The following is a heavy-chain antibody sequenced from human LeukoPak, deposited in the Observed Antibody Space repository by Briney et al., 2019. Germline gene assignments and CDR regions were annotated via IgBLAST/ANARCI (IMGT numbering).Heavy chain of an antibody. J-gene: IGHJ4*02. CDR1: GFTFSSYA. V-gene: IGHV3-30-3*01. CDR3: ARDAYRGLDY. CDR2: IPYDGSNK. Sequence: GGSLRLSCAASGFTFSSYAMHWVRQAPGKGLEWVAVIPYDGSNKYYADSVKGRFTISRDNSKNTLYLQMNSLRAEDTAVYYCARDAYRGLDYWGQGTLATVSS. D-gene: IGHD3-16*02.